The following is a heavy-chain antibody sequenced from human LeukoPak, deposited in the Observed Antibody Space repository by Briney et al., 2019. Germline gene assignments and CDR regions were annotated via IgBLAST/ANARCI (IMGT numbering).Heavy chain of an antibody. D-gene: IGHD6-13*01. CDR1: GLTFDDYA. CDR2: ISWNSGSI. V-gene: IGHV3-9*01. Sequence: GGSLRLSCAASGLTFDDYAMHWVRQAPGKGLEWVSGISWNSGSIGYADSVKGRFTISRDNAKNSLYLQMNSLRAEDTALYYCAKDITSAAGRNPGAFDIWGQGTMATVSS. CDR3: AKDITSAAGRNPGAFDI. J-gene: IGHJ3*02.